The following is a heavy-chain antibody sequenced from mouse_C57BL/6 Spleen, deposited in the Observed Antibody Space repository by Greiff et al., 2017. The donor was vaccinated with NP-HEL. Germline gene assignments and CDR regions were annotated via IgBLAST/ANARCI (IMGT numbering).Heavy chain of an antibody. CDR2: IDPEDGDT. CDR3: TTGYYDYDGAY. J-gene: IGHJ3*01. V-gene: IGHV14-1*01. Sequence: VQLQQSGAELVRPGASVKLSCTASGFNIKDYYMHWVKQRPEQGLEWIGRIDPEDGDTEYAPKFQGKATMTADTSSNTAYLQLSSLTSEDTAVYYCTTGYYDYDGAYWGQGTLVTVSA. CDR1: GFNIKDYY. D-gene: IGHD2-4*01.